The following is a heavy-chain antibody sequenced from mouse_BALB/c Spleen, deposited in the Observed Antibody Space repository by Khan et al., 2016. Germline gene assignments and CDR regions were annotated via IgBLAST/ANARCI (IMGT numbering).Heavy chain of an antibody. CDR2: ISYSGST. Sequence: EVKLQESGPSLVKPSQTLSLTCSVTGDSITSGYWNWIRKFPGKKLEFMGYISYSGSTYYNPSLKSRISITRDTSKNQYYLQLNSVTTEDTATYYCARYGTRENAMDYWGQGTSVTVSS. D-gene: IGHD1-1*01. CDR3: ARYGTRENAMDY. CDR1: GDSITSGY. J-gene: IGHJ4*01. V-gene: IGHV3-8*02.